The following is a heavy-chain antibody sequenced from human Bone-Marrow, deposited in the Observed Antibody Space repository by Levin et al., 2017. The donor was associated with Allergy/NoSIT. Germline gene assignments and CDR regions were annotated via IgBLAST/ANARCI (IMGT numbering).Heavy chain of an antibody. V-gene: IGHV3-7*01. D-gene: IGHD5-24*01. CDR2: IKHDGSEK. J-gene: IGHJ4*02. CDR1: GFRFSNYW. Sequence: PGGSLRLSCVASGFRFSNYWMTWVRRAPGKGPEYVAHIKHDGSEKRYVDSVKGRFTISRDTAKNSLSLQMNSLRAEDTAVYFCARLPRTEMAYWGQGTLVTVSS. CDR3: ARLPRTEMAY.